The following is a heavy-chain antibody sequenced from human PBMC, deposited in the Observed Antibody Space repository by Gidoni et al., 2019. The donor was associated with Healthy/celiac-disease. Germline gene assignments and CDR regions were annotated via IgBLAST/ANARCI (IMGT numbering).Heavy chain of an antibody. D-gene: IGHD1-26*01. J-gene: IGHJ4*02. Sequence: QVQLVQSGAEVKKPAASVKLSCKASGYTFTSDDINWVRQATGQGLEWMGWMNPNSGNTGYAQKFEGRVTMTRNTSMSTAYMELSSLRSEDTAVYYCARFSGSPGDYWVQGTLVTVSS. CDR1: GYTFTSDD. CDR2: MNPNSGNT. CDR3: ARFSGSPGDY. V-gene: IGHV1-8*01.